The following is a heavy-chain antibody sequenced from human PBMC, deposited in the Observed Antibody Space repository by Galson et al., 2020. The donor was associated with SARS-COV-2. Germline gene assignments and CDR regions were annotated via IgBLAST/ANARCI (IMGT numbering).Heavy chain of an antibody. CDR1: GFRFNYYW. D-gene: IGHD2-2*02. CDR3: ARELGYNYYMDV. CDR2: IKQDGSAK. J-gene: IGHJ6*03. Sequence: GGSLRLSCAASGFRFNYYWMSWVRQAPGTGLEWVANIKQDGSAKYYVDSVKGRFTISRDNGKNSLYLQMNSLRAEDTAVYYCARELGYNYYMDVWGKGTTVTVSS. V-gene: IGHV3-7*01.